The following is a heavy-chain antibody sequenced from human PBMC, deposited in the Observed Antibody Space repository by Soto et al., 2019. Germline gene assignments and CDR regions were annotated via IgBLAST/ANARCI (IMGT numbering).Heavy chain of an antibody. CDR3: ARQLQWLVPTHFDY. V-gene: IGHV4-39*01. Sequence: PSETLSLTCTVSGGSIISSSSYWGWIRQPPGKGLEWIGNIYYSGSTYYNPSLKSRVTISVDTSKNQFSLKLNSVTAADTAVYYCARQLQWLVPTHFDYWGQGTLVTVSS. CDR2: IYYSGST. CDR1: GGSIISSSSY. D-gene: IGHD6-19*01. J-gene: IGHJ4*02.